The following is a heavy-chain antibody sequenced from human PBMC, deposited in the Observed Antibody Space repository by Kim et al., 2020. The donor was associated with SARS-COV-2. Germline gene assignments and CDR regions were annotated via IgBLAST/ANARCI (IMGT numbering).Heavy chain of an antibody. CDR2: IIPIFGTA. Sequence: SVKVSCKASGGTFSSYAISWVRQAPGQGLEWMGGIIPIFGTANYAQKFQGRVTITADESTSTAYMELSSLRSEDTAVYYCASGSRDYYYDSSGYRGWFWFDPWGQGTLVTVSS. V-gene: IGHV1-69*13. CDR3: ASGSRDYYYDSSGYRGWFWFDP. CDR1: GGTFSSYA. D-gene: IGHD3-22*01. J-gene: IGHJ5*02.